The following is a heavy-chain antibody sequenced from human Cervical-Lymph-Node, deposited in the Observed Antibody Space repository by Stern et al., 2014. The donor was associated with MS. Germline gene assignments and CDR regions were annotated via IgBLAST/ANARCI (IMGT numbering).Heavy chain of an antibody. D-gene: IGHD6-13*01. V-gene: IGHV3-21*01. CDR1: GFTFSSYS. Sequence: VQLVESGGGLVKPGGSLRLSCAASGFTFSSYSMNWVRQAPGKGLERVSSISSSSSYIYYADSVKGRFTISRDNAKNSLYLQMNSLRAEDTAVYYCARDPLAAAGPGSFDYWGQGTLVTVSS. CDR3: ARDPLAAAGPGSFDY. CDR2: ISSSSSYI. J-gene: IGHJ4*02.